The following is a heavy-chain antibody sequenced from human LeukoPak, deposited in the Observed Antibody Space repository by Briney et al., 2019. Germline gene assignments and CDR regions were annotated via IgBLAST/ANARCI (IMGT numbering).Heavy chain of an antibody. V-gene: IGHV4-39*02. J-gene: IGHJ4*02. Sequence: SETLSLTCTVSGGSISSSSYYWGWIRQPPGKGLEWIGSIYYSGSTYYNPSLKSRVTISVDTSKNQFSLKLSSVTAADTAVYYCAREAVRGWLKYWGQGTLVTVSS. CDR1: GGSISSSSYY. D-gene: IGHD3-10*02. CDR2: IYYSGST. CDR3: AREAVRGWLKY.